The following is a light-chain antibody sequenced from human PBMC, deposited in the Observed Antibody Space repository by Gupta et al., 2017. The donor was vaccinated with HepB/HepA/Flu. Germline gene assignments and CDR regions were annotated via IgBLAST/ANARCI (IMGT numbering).Light chain of an antibody. V-gene: IGKV3-20*01. J-gene: IGKJ2*01. CDR2: GAS. Sequence: EIVLTQSPGTLSSSPGERATLSCRASQNVISRYLAWYQQKPGQAPRLLIYGASSRATGIPDRFSGSGSGTDFTLTISRVEPEDFAVYYCQQYGISPPPYTFGQGTKLEIK. CDR3: QQYGISPPPYT. CDR1: QNVISRY.